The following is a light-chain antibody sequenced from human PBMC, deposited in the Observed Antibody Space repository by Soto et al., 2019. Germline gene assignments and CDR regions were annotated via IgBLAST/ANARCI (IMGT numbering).Light chain of an antibody. CDR2: QVS. CDR3: VQGTHWPWT. Sequence: DVVMTQSPLSLSVTLGQPASISCRSSQGLVYSDGNTFLNWFHQRPGQSPTRLIYQVSNRDSGVTDRFSGSGAGTDYTLTIGRVEAEDVGIYYCVQGTHWPWTFGQGTKVEIK. J-gene: IGKJ1*01. V-gene: IGKV2-30*01. CDR1: QGLVYSDGNTF.